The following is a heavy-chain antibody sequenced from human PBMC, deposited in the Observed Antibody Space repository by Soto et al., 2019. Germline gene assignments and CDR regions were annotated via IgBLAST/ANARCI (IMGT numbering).Heavy chain of an antibody. V-gene: IGHV3-23*01. D-gene: IGHD4-17*01. CDR1: GFTFGSYA. CDR2: ITGSGGST. Sequence: EVQLLESGGGLVQPGGSLRLSCAASGFTFGSYAMSWVRQAPGKGLEWVSAITGSGGSTNSADSVKGRFTISRDNSKNTLYLQMNNVRAEDTAVYYCAKRRSIDYGEFDYWGQGTLVTVSS. CDR3: AKRRSIDYGEFDY. J-gene: IGHJ4*02.